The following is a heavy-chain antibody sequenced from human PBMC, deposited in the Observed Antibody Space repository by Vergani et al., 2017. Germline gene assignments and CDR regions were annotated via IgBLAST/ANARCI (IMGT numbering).Heavy chain of an antibody. V-gene: IGHV5-51*03. Sequence: EVQLVQSGAEVKKPGESLKISCKGSGYSFTSYWIGWVRQMPGKGLEWMGIIYPGDSDTRYSPSFQGQVTIPADKSISTAYLQWSSLKASDTAMYYCARLPYMYQLWYPPFDYWGQGTLVTVSS. J-gene: IGHJ4*02. D-gene: IGHD5-18*01. CDR3: ARLPYMYQLWYPPFDY. CDR1: GYSFTSYW. CDR2: IYPGDSDT.